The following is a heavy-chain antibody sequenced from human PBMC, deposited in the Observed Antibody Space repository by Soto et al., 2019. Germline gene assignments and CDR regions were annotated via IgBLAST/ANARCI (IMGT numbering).Heavy chain of an antibody. D-gene: IGHD6-19*01. CDR3: ARWGSRAVAAGGY. CDR2: INAGNGNT. Sequence: QVQLVQSGAEVKKPGASVKVSCKASGYTFTSYAMHWVRQAPGQRLEWMGWINAGNGNTKYSQKFQGRVXXTXEXXASTAYMELSSLRSEDTAVYYCARWGSRAVAAGGYWGQGTLVTVSS. CDR1: GYTFTSYA. J-gene: IGHJ4*02. V-gene: IGHV1-3*01.